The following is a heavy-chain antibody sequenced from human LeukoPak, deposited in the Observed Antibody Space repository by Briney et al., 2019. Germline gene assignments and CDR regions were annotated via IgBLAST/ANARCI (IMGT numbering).Heavy chain of an antibody. CDR3: ARDHDYGDYVLSRYYYYYGMVV. CDR1: GFTFSSYA. J-gene: IGHJ6*02. Sequence: GGSLRLSCAASGFTFSSYAMHWVRQAPGKGLEWVAVISYDGSNKYYADSVKGRFTISRDNSKNTLYLQMNSLRAEDTAVYYCARDHDYGDYVLSRYYYYYGMVVWGQGTTVTVSS. V-gene: IGHV3-30-3*01. D-gene: IGHD4-17*01. CDR2: ISYDGSNK.